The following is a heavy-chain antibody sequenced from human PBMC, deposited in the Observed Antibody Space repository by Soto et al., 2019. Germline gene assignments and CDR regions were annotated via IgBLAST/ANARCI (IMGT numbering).Heavy chain of an antibody. J-gene: IGHJ4*02. CDR2: IIPIFGTA. V-gene: IGHV1-69*13. CDR3: AKVGIAAAGTPFDY. D-gene: IGHD6-13*01. CDR1: GGTFSSYA. Sequence: SVKVSCKASGGTFSSYAISWVRQAPGQGLEWMGGIIPIFGTANYAQKFQGRVTITADESTSTAYMGLSSLRSEDTAVYYCAKVGIAAAGTPFDYWGQGTLVTVSS.